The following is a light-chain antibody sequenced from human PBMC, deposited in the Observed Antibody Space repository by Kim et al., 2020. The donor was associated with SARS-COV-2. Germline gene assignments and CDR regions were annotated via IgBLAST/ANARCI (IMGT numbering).Light chain of an antibody. Sequence: ASIGDSVTISCRANKSISSWLAWYQQKPGKAPKLLIYKTSYLESGAPSGFSGSGSGTEFTLTIASLQPDDFATYYCQQYDKDPYSFGQGTKVDIK. V-gene: IGKV1-5*03. J-gene: IGKJ2*03. CDR3: QQYDKDPYS. CDR1: KSISSW. CDR2: KTS.